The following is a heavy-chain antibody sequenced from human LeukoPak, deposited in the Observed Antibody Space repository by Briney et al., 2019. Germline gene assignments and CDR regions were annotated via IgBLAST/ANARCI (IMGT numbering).Heavy chain of an antibody. CDR3: ARGPGVVQYYYYYYMAV. J-gene: IGHJ6*03. CDR2: INPSGGST. CDR1: GYTFTSYY. D-gene: IGHD3-3*01. Sequence: ASVKVSCKASGYTFTSYYMHWVRQAPGQGLEWMGIINPSGGSTSYAQKFQGRVTMTRGMSTRTVYMGLRSLRSEDTAVYSCARGPGVVQYYYYYYMAVWGKGTTVTVSS. V-gene: IGHV1-46*01.